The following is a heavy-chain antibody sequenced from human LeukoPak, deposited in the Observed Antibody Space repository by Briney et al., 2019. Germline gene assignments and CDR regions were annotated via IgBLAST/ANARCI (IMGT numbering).Heavy chain of an antibody. CDR2: INHSGSA. CDR3: ARYGDYLYYFDY. Sequence: SETLSLTCAVYGGSFSAYYWSWIRQSPGKGLEWIGEINHSGSANYNPSLKSRVTISVDTSKNQFFLTLTPVTAADTAVYYCARYGDYLYYFDYWGQGTLVTVSS. J-gene: IGHJ4*02. V-gene: IGHV4-34*01. CDR1: GGSFSAYY. D-gene: IGHD4-17*01.